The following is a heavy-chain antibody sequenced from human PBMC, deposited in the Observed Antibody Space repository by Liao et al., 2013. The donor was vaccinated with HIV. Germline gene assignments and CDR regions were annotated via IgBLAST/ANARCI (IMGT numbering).Heavy chain of an antibody. Sequence: VQIQQWGAGLLKPSETLSLNCAVYGGSLSDHFWSWIRQSPGKGLEWIGEISQRGSAIDQGGTTSFNPSLKSRVSMSLDTSKNQFSLKLTSMTAADTAVYYCARPAERWLQLGEYFLHWGQGTLVTVSS. CDR1: GGSLSDHF. CDR2: ISQRGSAIDQGGTT. D-gene: IGHD5-24*01. CDR3: ARPAERWLQLGEYFLH. V-gene: IGHV4-34*02. J-gene: IGHJ1*01.